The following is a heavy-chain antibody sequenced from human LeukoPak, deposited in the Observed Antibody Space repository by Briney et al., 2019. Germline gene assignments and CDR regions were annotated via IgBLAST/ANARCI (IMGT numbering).Heavy chain of an antibody. CDR3: ARTGTTTY. D-gene: IGHD1-7*01. Sequence: GGSLRLSCAASGFTFSSYSMNWVRQAPGKGLEWVSSISSSSSYIYYADSVKGRFTISRDNAKNSLYLQINSLRAEDTAVYYCARTGTTTYWGQGTLVTVSS. CDR1: GFTFSSYS. V-gene: IGHV3-21*01. J-gene: IGHJ4*02. CDR2: ISSSSSYI.